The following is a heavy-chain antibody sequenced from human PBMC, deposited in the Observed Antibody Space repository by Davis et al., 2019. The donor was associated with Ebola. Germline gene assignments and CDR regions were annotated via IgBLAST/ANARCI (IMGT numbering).Heavy chain of an antibody. CDR3: ARGAKYCISTSCYLYYYYGMDV. J-gene: IGHJ6*02. D-gene: IGHD2-2*01. Sequence: AASVKVSCKASGYTFTSYDISWVRQAPGQGLEWMGWISAYNGNTNYAQKLQGRVTMTTDTSTSTAYMELRSLRSDDTAVYYCARGAKYCISTSCYLYYYYGMDVWGQGTTVTVSS. V-gene: IGHV1-18*04. CDR1: GYTFTSYD. CDR2: ISAYNGNT.